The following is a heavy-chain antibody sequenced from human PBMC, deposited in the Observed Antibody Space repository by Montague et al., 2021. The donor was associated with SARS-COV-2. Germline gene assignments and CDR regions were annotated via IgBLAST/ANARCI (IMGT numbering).Heavy chain of an antibody. V-gene: IGHV3-30*04. J-gene: IGHJ4*02. CDR1: EFTFSSYA. D-gene: IGHD3-16*01. CDR2: ISYDGSNK. Sequence: SLRLSCAASEFTFSSYAMHWVRQAPGKGLEWVAVISYDGSNKYYADSVKGRFTISRDNSKNTLYLQMNSLRAEDTAVYYCARDRDDYIWGSYENSDYWGQGTLVTVSS. CDR3: ARDRDDYIWGSYENSDY.